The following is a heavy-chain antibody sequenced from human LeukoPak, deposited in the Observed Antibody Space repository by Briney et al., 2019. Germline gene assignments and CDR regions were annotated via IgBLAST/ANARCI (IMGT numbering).Heavy chain of an antibody. D-gene: IGHD2-15*01. CDR2: ISDSGGST. J-gene: IGHJ4*02. Sequence: PGGSLRLSCVASGFIFSTHAMSWVRLAPGRGLEWVSTISDSGGSTYYTESVKGRFTISRDNSMSTLSLQMESLRVEDTALYYCARGYCSGGSCTWGLFDSWGQGTLVTVSS. CDR1: GFIFSTHA. CDR3: ARGYCSGGSCTWGLFDS. V-gene: IGHV3-23*01.